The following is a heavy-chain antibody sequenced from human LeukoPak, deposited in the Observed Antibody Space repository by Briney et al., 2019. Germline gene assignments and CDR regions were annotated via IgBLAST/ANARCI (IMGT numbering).Heavy chain of an antibody. CDR2: INDNGDGT. J-gene: IGHJ6*03. V-gene: IGHV3-23*01. Sequence: PSGTLSLTCAVSGGSISSTNWWSWVRQAPGKGLKWVSTINDNGDGTYYADSVKGRFTISRDNSYNTVSLQMNSLRDEDTGVYYCAKGLRTGVGPYMGYHYYMDVWGKGATVTVSS. CDR1: GGSISSTN. CDR3: AKGLRTGVGPYMGYHYYMDV. D-gene: IGHD3-16*01.